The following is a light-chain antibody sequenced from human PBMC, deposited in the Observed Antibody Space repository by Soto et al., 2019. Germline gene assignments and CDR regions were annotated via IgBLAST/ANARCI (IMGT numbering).Light chain of an antibody. Sequence: EIVLTQSPGTLSLSPGESATFYCGASQSVSSTYLAWYQQKPGQAPRLLIYDTSNRATGIPDRFSGSGSGTDFTLSIRRLEPEEFAVHYCQQYNNRWTFSQGTKVDIK. J-gene: IGKJ1*01. CDR2: DTS. CDR1: QSVSSTY. V-gene: IGKV3-20*01. CDR3: QQYNNRWT.